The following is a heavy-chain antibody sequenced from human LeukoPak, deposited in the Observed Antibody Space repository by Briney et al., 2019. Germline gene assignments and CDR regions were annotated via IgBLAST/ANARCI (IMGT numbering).Heavy chain of an antibody. CDR3: ATLMNYYDSSGYYSGHAFDI. V-gene: IGHV1-24*01. CDR2: FDPEDGET. Sequence: ASVKVSCKASGYTFTSYGISWVRQAPGKGLEWMGGFDPEDGETIYAQKFQGRVTMTEDTSTDTAYMELSGLRSEDTAVYYCATLMNYYDSSGYYSGHAFDIWGQGTMVTVSS. D-gene: IGHD3-22*01. CDR1: GYTFTSYG. J-gene: IGHJ3*02.